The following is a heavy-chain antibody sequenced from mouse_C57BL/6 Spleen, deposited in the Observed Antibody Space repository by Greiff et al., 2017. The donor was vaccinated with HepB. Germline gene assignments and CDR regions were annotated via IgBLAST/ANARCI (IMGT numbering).Heavy chain of an antibody. J-gene: IGHJ2*01. CDR1: GYTFTSYW. Sequence: VQLQQSGAELVRPGSSVKLSCKASGYTFTSYWMDWVKQRPGQGLEWIGNIYPSDSETHYNQKFKDKATLTVDKSSSTAYMQLSSLTSEDSAVYYCARSGDGSYYFDYWGQGTALTVSS. V-gene: IGHV1-61*01. CDR3: ARSGDGSYYFDY. D-gene: IGHD2-3*01. CDR2: IYPSDSET.